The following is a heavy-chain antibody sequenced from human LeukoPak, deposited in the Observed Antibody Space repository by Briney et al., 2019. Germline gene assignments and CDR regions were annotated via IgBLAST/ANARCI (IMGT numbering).Heavy chain of an antibody. Sequence: GGSLRLSCVVSGFTFRSYAMYWVRQAPGKGLEWVSEISGSPDNTYYADSVKGRFATSRDDSRNTLYLQMNSLRAEDTAVCYCARLVGVSPLDYWGQGTPVTVSS. CDR2: ISGSPDNT. CDR3: ARLVGVSPLDY. D-gene: IGHD3-16*01. J-gene: IGHJ4*02. CDR1: GFTFRSYA. V-gene: IGHV3-23*01.